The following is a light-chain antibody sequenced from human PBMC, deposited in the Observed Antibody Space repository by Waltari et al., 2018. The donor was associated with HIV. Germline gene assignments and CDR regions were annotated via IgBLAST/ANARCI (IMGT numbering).Light chain of an antibody. CDR2: LAS. CDR3: QQSYSAPYT. J-gene: IGKJ3*01. Sequence: DIQMTQSPSSVSASVGDRVTITCRTSQSISTYLNWFQHKPGKAPMLLISLASRLESGVPSRFSGSGSGTEFTVTISSLQPEDFATYYCQQSYSAPYTFGPGTKVDIK. CDR1: QSISTY. V-gene: IGKV1-39*01.